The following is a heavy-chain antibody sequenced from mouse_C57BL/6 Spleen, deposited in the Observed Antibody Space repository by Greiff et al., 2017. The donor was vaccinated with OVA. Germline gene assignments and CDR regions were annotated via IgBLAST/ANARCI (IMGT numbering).Heavy chain of an antibody. CDR2: IDPSDSET. J-gene: IGHJ4*01. CDR1: GYTFTSYW. Sequence: QVQLQQPGAELVRPGSSVKLSCKASGYTFTSYWMHWVKQRPIQGLEWIGNIDPSDSETHYTQKFKDKATLTVDKSSSTAYMQLSSLTSEDSAVYYCARTAYYSNYVFAMDYWGQGTSVTVSS. CDR3: ARTAYYSNYVFAMDY. D-gene: IGHD2-5*01. V-gene: IGHV1-52*01.